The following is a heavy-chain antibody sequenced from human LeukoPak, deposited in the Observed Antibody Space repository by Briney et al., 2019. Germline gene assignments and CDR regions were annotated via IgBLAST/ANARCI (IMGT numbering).Heavy chain of an antibody. J-gene: IGHJ4*02. D-gene: IGHD3-10*01. V-gene: IGHV4-59*11. CDR3: AREADGSGSYFDY. CDR1: GGSISSHY. Sequence: SETLSLTCTVSGGSISSHYWSWIRQPPGKGLEWLGYIYYSGSTNYNPSLKSRVTISVDTSKNQFSLKLSSVTAADTAVYYCAREADGSGSYFDYWGQGTLVTVSS. CDR2: IYYSGST.